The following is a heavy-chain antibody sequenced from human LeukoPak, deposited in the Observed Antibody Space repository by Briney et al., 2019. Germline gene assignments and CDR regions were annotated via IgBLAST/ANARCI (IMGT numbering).Heavy chain of an antibody. V-gene: IGHV3-7*05. Sequence: GGSLRLSCAASGFTFSNSWMSWVRQAPGKGLELVANIMEDGSEKYYVDSVKGRFTISTDSAKNSLFLQMNSLRAEDTAVYYCARHNKIFGVVSYFDYWGQGTLVTVSS. J-gene: IGHJ4*02. CDR2: IMEDGSEK. CDR3: ARHNKIFGVVSYFDY. CDR1: GFTFSNSW. D-gene: IGHD3-3*01.